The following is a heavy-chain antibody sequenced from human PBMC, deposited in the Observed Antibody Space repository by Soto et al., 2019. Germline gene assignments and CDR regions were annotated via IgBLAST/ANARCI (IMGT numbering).Heavy chain of an antibody. CDR1: GFTFSNYW. J-gene: IGHJ4*02. D-gene: IGHD3-10*01. V-gene: IGHV3-74*01. CDR3: ARGGFSGAGSYSQGDC. Sequence: EVQLVESGGGLVQPGGSLRLSCAASGFTFSNYWMHWVRQAPGKGLVWVSRIKSDGSSISYADSVKGRFTISRDNARNTLYLQMNSLRAEDTAVYYCARGGFSGAGSYSQGDCWGQGNLVTVSS. CDR2: IKSDGSSI.